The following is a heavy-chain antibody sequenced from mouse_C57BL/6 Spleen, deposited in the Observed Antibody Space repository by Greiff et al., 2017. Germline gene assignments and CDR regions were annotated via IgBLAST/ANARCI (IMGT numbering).Heavy chain of an antibody. CDR3: ARTTAQAPYYFDY. CDR1: GFSLTSYA. V-gene: IGHV2-9-1*01. Sequence: QVQLKESGPGLVAPSQSLSITCTVSGFSLTSYAISWVRQPPGKGLEWLGVIWTGGGTNYNSALKSSLSISKDNSKSQVSLKMNSLQTDDTARYYCARTTAQAPYYFDYWGQGTTLTVSS. J-gene: IGHJ2*01. CDR2: IWTGGGT. D-gene: IGHD3-2*02.